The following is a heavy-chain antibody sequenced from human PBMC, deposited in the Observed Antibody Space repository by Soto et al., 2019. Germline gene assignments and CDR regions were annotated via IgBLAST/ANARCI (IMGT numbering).Heavy chain of an antibody. CDR3: ARDNGYSYGYNLDH. J-gene: IGHJ4*02. D-gene: IGHD5-18*01. V-gene: IGHV4-59*01. CDR1: GGSISSYY. Sequence: SETLSLTCTVSGGSISSYYWSWIRQPPGKGLEWIGYIYYSGSTNYNPSLKSRVTISVDTSKNQFSLKLTTVTAADTAVYYCARDNGYSYGYNLDHWGQGTLVTVSS. CDR2: IYYSGST.